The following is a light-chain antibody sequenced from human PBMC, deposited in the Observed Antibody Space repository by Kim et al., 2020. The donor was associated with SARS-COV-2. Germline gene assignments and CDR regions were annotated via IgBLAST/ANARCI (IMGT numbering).Light chain of an antibody. V-gene: IGKV1-16*02. CDR3: EQYDRYPPA. CDR2: AAS. CDR1: QDISNH. Sequence: ASVGDRVTITCRATQDISNHVTWFQQKPGEAPKSLIYAASILQSGVPSKFSGSGSGTDFTLTISSLQPEDSATYYCEQYDRYPPAFGQGTRLEIK. J-gene: IGKJ5*01.